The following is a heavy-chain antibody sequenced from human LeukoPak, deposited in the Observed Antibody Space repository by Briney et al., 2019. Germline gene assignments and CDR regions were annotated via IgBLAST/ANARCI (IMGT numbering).Heavy chain of an antibody. CDR1: EYTFTSYH. D-gene: IGHD1-14*01. CDR2: MNPNNSDI. CDR3: VRVPPGTTIYAY. Sequence: ASVKVSCKASEYTFTSYHITWVRQDTGQGLEWVGWMNPNNSDIGYAQKFQGRVTMTRNTSIGTAYMELSSLRSEDTAIYYCVRVPPGTTIYAYWGQGTLVTVSS. V-gene: IGHV1-8*01. J-gene: IGHJ4*02.